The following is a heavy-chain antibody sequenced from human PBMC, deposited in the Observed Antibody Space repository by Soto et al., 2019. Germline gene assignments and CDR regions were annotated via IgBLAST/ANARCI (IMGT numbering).Heavy chain of an antibody. CDR2: IIPIFGTA. D-gene: IGHD5-12*01. CDR3: AREFGTEMATIVSSTDAFDI. Sequence: QVQLVQSGAEVKKPGSSVKVSCKASGGTFSSYAISWVRQAPGQGLEWMGGIIPIFGTANYAQKFQGRVTITADESTSTAYMELSSLRSEDTAVYYCAREFGTEMATIVSSTDAFDIWGQGTMVTVSS. CDR1: GGTFSSYA. J-gene: IGHJ3*02. V-gene: IGHV1-69*12.